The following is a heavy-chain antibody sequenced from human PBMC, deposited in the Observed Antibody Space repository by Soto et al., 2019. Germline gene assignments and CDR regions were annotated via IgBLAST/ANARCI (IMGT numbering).Heavy chain of an antibody. CDR1: GGSFGDFY. CDR2: INESGST. Sequence: PSETLSLTCAVYGGSFGDFYWSWIRQPPGKGLEWIGEINESGSTNYNPSLRSRVTMSVDTSKNQFSLRLSSVTAADTAVYYCARETRITILSHYYMDVWGKGTTVTVSS. CDR3: ARETRITILSHYYMDV. J-gene: IGHJ6*03. D-gene: IGHD3-9*01. V-gene: IGHV4-34*01.